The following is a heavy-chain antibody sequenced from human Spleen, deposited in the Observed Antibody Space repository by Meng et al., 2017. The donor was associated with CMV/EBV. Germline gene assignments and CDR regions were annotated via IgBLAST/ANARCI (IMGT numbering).Heavy chain of an antibody. CDR3: AREGRGHFDY. CDR2: ISYDGSNK. Sequence: VQLGESGGGVVQPGRSLRRSCAASGFTFSSYAMHWVRQAPGKGLEWVAVISYDGSNKYYADSVKGRFTISRDNSKNTLYLQMNSLRAEDTAVYYCAREGRGHFDYWGQGTLVTVSS. CDR1: GFTFSSYA. J-gene: IGHJ4*02. V-gene: IGHV3-30-3*01. D-gene: IGHD1-26*01.